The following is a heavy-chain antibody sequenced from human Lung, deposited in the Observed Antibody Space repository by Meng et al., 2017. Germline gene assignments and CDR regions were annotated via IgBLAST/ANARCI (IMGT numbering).Heavy chain of an antibody. CDR3: ARSQQWLDS. CDR2: TYYRSKWYN. D-gene: IGHD6-19*01. J-gene: IGHJ4*02. V-gene: IGHV6-1*01. CDR1: GDSVSSNSAA. Sequence: QAHVRQSGPGLVKPSKPLPLTCAISGDSVSSNSAAWNWIRQSPSRGLEWLGRTYYRSKWYNGYAVSVRSRITINPDTSKNQFSLQLNSVTPEDTPVYYCARSQQWLDSWGQGTLVTVSS.